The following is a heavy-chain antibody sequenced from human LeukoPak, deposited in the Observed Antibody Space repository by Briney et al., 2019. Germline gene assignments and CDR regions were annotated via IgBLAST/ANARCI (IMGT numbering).Heavy chain of an antibody. CDR3: ARASSGYYFPLGY. V-gene: IGHV3-21*01. Sequence: GGSLRLSCAASGFTFSSYSMNWVRQAPGKGLEWVSSISSSSSYIYYADSVKGRFTISRDNSKNTLYLQMNSLRAEDTAVYYCARASSGYYFPLGYWGQGTLVTVSS. CDR1: GFTFSSYS. D-gene: IGHD3-22*01. J-gene: IGHJ4*02. CDR2: ISSSSSYI.